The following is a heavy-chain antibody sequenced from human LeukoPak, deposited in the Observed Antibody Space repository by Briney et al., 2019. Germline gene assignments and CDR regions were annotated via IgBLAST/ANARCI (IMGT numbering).Heavy chain of an antibody. CDR1: GFTFSSYS. CDR2: ISSSSSYI. D-gene: IGHD2-15*01. J-gene: IGHJ4*02. CDR3: ARDDCSGGSCYSGAFDY. Sequence: GGSLRLSCAASGFTFSSYSMNWVRQAPGKGLEWVSSISSSSSYIYYADSVKGRFTISRDNAKNSLYPQMNSLRAEDTAVYYCARDDCSGGSCYSGAFDYWGQGTLVTVSS. V-gene: IGHV3-21*01.